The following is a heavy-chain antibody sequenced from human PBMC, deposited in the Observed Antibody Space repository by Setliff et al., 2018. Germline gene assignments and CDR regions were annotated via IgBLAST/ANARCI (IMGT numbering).Heavy chain of an antibody. Sequence: SETLSLTCSVSGDSINSGTYYWSWFRQSAGKGLEWIGRIYTGGSTNYNPSLKSRVTISLDTSKNHFPLTLTSVTAADTAVYYCARGRGLEWLPESWFDPWGQGTLVTVSS. CDR2: IYTGGST. D-gene: IGHD3-3*01. CDR1: GDSINSGTYY. J-gene: IGHJ5*02. V-gene: IGHV4-61*02. CDR3: ARGRGLEWLPESWFDP.